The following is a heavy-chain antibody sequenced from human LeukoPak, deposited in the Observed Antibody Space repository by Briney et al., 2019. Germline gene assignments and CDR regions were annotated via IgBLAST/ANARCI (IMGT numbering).Heavy chain of an antibody. J-gene: IGHJ5*02. D-gene: IGHD3-10*01. V-gene: IGHV4-34*01. Sequence: SETLSLTCAVYGGSFSGYYWVWIRQPPGKGLEWIGEINHSGSTNYNPSLKSRVTISVDTSKNQFSLKLSSVTAADTAVYYCARGTQVRGVIIRAWGQGTLVTVSS. CDR1: GGSFSGYY. CDR2: INHSGST. CDR3: ARGTQVRGVIIRA.